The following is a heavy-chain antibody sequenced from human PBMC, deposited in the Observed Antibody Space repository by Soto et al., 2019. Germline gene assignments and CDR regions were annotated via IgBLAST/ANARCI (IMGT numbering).Heavy chain of an antibody. D-gene: IGHD2-15*01. V-gene: IGHV4-39*01. J-gene: IGHJ4*02. CDR3: ARQRPYCSGGSCYSGFDY. CDR2: IYYSGST. CDR1: GGSISSSSYY. Sequence: LSLTCTVSGGSISSSSYYWGWIRQPPGKGLEWIGSIYYSGSTYYNPSLKSRVTISVDTSKNQFPLKLSSVTAADTAVYYCARQRPYCSGGSCYSGFDYWGQGTLVTVSS.